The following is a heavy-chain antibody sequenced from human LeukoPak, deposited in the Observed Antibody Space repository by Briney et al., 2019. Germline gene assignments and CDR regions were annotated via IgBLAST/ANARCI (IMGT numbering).Heavy chain of an antibody. CDR3: ARTPYDY. Sequence: SETLSLTCTVSGGSISGYYWTWIRQPPGKGPEWIGYIYSTGSTNYNPSLKSRVTISVDASKKQFSLNLNSVTAADTAVYYCARTPYDYWGQGTLVTVSS. V-gene: IGHV4-59*01. CDR1: GGSISGYY. J-gene: IGHJ4*02. CDR2: IYSTGST.